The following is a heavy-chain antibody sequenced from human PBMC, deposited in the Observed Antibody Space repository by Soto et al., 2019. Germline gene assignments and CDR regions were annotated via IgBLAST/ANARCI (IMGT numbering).Heavy chain of an antibody. V-gene: IGHV4-61*01. Sequence: PSETLSLTCTVSGGSVSSGSYYCSWIRQQPGKGLEWIGYIYYSGSTNYNLSLKSRVTISVDTSKNQFSLKLSSVTAADTAVYYCARWELTGDAFDIWGQGTMVTVSS. D-gene: IGHD7-27*01. CDR2: IYYSGST. J-gene: IGHJ3*02. CDR3: ARWELTGDAFDI. CDR1: GGSVSSGSYY.